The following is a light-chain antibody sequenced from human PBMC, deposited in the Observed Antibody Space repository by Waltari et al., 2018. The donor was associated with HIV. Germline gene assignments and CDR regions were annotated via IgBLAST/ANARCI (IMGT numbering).Light chain of an antibody. CDR1: QSVDFH. CDR3: QQGTNGLT. V-gene: IGKV3-11*01. J-gene: IGKJ4*01. CDR2: DAS. Sequence: EVILTQSPATMSLSPGESATLAFRASQSVDFHLAWYQLKPGQAPRLLIYDASHRASGVPARFSGSGSGTDFTLTIDGLESEDFAVYHCQQGTNGLTFGGGSKIEIK.